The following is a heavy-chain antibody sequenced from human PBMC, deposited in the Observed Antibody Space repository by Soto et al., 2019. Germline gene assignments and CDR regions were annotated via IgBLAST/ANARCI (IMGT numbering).Heavy chain of an antibody. J-gene: IGHJ6*02. CDR1: GYTFTSYA. CDR3: ARVAHAGRIQLWLPLGYYGMDG. D-gene: IGHD5-18*01. CDR2: INAGNGNT. V-gene: IGHV1-3*01. Sequence: ASVKVSCKASGYTFTSYAMHWVRQAPGQRLEWMGWINAGNGNTKYSQKFQGRVTITRDTSASTAYMELSSLRSEDTAVYYCARVAHAGRIQLWLPLGYYGMDGGGQGTTVTVS.